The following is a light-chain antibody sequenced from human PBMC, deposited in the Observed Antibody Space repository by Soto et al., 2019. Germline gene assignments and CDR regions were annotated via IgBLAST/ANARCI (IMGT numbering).Light chain of an antibody. CDR2: GTS. J-gene: IGKJ5*01. CDR1: QSVSRSN. CDR3: EQYGSSPPSIT. Sequence: EIVLTQSPDTLSLSPGERATVSCRASQSVSRSNLAWYQHKPGQAPRLLIYGTSNRATGIPDRFTGSGSGTGLTLTISSLEPEDFAVYYCEQYGSSPPSITFGQGTRLEIK. V-gene: IGKV3-20*01.